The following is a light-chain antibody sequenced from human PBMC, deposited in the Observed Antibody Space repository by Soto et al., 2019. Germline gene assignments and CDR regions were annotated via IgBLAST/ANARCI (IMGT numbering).Light chain of an antibody. Sequence: EIVMTQSPATLSVSPGERASLSCRASQSISSKLAWYQQKPGQAPRLLIYDASTRATDIPARFSGSGSGTEFTLTISRLEPEDFAVYYCHHFGSLPETFGQGTNVE. CDR2: DAS. J-gene: IGKJ1*01. CDR3: HHFGSLPET. V-gene: IGKV3-15*01. CDR1: QSISSK.